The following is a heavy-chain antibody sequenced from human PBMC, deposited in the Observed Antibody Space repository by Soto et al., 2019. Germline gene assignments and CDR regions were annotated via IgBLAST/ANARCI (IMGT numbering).Heavy chain of an antibody. CDR2: IYYSGIT. J-gene: IGHJ5*02. V-gene: IGHV4-39*01. Sequence: PSETXSLTCTFSGVSISSSSCCWCWIRQPPGTGLEWIGSIYYSGITYYNPSLKSRVTISLDTSKNQFSLKLSSVTAADTAVYYCERLTWEVFFFDPWGKGTLV. D-gene: IGHD3-16*01. CDR3: ERLTWEVFFFDP. CDR1: GVSISSSSCC.